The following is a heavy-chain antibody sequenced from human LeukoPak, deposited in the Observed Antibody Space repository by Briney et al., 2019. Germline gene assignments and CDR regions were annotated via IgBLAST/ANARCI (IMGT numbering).Heavy chain of an antibody. D-gene: IGHD2-2*01. CDR3: ASGVVVPAAFMDV. CDR2: IYYSGST. V-gene: IGHV4-61*01. Sequence: SETLSLTCTVSGYSISSGYYWGWIRQPPGKGLEWIGYIYYSGSTNYNPSLKSRVTISLDTSKNQFSLKLTSVTAADTAVYYCASGVVVPAAFMDVWGKGTTVTVSS. J-gene: IGHJ6*03. CDR1: GYSISSGYY.